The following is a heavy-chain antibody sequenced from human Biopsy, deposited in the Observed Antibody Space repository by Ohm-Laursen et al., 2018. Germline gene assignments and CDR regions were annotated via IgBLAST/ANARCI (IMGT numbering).Heavy chain of an antibody. V-gene: IGHV4-59*01. J-gene: IGHJ2*01. CDR3: ARDRGYYSDRTVPVYFDL. D-gene: IGHD3-22*01. CDR1: GDSISSYY. Sequence: SDTLSLTCTVSGDSISSYYGSWIRQPPGKGLQWVGYVYYTGSTDYNPSLQSRVTISVDTSKNHFSLRLRSVTPADTAIYYCARDRGYYSDRTVPVYFDLWGRGTLVTVSS. CDR2: VYYTGST.